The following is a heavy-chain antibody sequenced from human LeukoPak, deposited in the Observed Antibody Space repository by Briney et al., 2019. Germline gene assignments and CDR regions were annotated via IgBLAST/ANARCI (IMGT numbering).Heavy chain of an antibody. V-gene: IGHV4-39*01. D-gene: IGHD6-19*01. CDR3: ARNKYTSGWSTFDY. CDR2: VYYSGNT. Sequence: SETLSLTCTVSGDSIRSSSNYYWGWIRQPPGKGLEWIGSVYYSGNTYYNPSLKTRVTISADPSKNQFSLKLSSVTAADTAVYYCARNKYTSGWSTFDYWGQGTLVTVSS. J-gene: IGHJ4*02. CDR1: GDSIRSSSNYY.